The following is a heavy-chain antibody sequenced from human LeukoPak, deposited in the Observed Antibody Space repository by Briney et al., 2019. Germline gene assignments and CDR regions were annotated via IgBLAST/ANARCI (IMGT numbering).Heavy chain of an antibody. CDR3: AKTKMSTKLVVF. J-gene: IGHJ4*02. CDR1: GFTVSSNY. V-gene: IGHV3-53*01. CDR2: IYSGGST. Sequence: GGSLRLSCAASGFTVSSNYMSWVRQAPGKGLEWVSIIYSGGSTYYADSVKGRFTISRDNSKNTLYLQMNSLRAEDTAVYYCAKTKMSTKLVVFWGQGTLVTVSS. D-gene: IGHD2-15*01.